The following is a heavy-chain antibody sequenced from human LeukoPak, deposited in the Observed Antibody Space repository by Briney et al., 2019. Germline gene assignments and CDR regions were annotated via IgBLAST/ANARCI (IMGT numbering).Heavy chain of an antibody. J-gene: IGHJ5*02. CDR2: IYYSGST. D-gene: IGHD3-10*01. V-gene: IGHV4-59*01. Sequence: SETLSLTCTVSGGSISSYYWSWIRQPPGKGLEWIGYIYYSGSTNYNPSLKSRVIISVDTSKNQFSLKLSSVTAADTAVYYCARDIGINEGGLYYGSGSPFGWFDPWGQGTLVTVSS. CDR3: ARDIGINEGGLYYGSGSPFGWFDP. CDR1: GGSISSYY.